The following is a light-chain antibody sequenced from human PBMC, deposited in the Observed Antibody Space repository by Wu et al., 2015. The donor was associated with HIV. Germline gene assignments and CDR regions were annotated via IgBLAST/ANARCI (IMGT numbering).Light chain of an antibody. J-gene: IGKJ2*01. CDR3: QHYNNWPPRYT. V-gene: IGKV3-15*01. CDR1: ESINNN. Sequence: EIVMTQSPATLSVSPGERATLSCRATESINNNLAWYQQKPGQAPRLLIYGASTRATGIPTRFSGSGSGTKFTLIISNMQSEDFAVYYCQHYNNWPPRYTFGQGTMLEIK. CDR2: GAS.